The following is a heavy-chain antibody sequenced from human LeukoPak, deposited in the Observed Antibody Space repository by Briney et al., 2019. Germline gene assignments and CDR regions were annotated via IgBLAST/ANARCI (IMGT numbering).Heavy chain of an antibody. CDR3: VRELVVGVAEYFQY. CDR1: GFPFSNYW. D-gene: IGHD2-15*01. J-gene: IGHJ1*01. CDR2: INKDGSEK. Sequence: PGGSLSLPCAASGFPFSNYWMAWIRPAPGRGLEWVANINKDGSEKYYVDSVRGRFTISRDNAKNSLYLQMNSLGAEDTAVYYCVRELVVGVAEYFQYWGQGTLVTVSS. V-gene: IGHV3-7*01.